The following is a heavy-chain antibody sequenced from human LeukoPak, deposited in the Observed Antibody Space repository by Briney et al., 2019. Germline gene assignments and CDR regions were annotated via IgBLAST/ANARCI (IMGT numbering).Heavy chain of an antibody. J-gene: IGHJ4*02. D-gene: IGHD4-11*01. CDR1: GYTFTSYT. Sequence: ASVTVSCKASGYTFTSYTIHWVRQAPGQRLEWMGWINAGNGDTKYSQNFQGRVTMTRDTSASTAYMELSSLRSEDTAVYYCARLRDYSNYVEYFEYWGQGTLVTVSS. CDR2: INAGNGDT. V-gene: IGHV1-3*01. CDR3: ARLRDYSNYVEYFEY.